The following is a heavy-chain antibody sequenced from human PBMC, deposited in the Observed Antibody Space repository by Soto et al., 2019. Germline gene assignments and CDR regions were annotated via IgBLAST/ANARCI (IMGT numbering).Heavy chain of an antibody. Sequence: QVQLVESGGGVVQPGRSLRLSCAASGFTFSSYGMHWVRQAPGKGLEGVAVIWYDGSNKYYADSVKGRFTISRDNSKNTLYLQMNSLRAEDTAVYYCARDRAPAIFGVAYYYYGMDVWGQGTTVTVSS. J-gene: IGHJ6*02. D-gene: IGHD3-3*01. V-gene: IGHV3-33*01. CDR3: ARDRAPAIFGVAYYYYGMDV. CDR2: IWYDGSNK. CDR1: GFTFSSYG.